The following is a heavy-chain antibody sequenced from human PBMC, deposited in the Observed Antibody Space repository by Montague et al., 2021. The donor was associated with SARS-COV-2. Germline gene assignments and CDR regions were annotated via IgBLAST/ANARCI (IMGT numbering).Heavy chain of an antibody. D-gene: IGHD3-22*01. CDR2: INQSGST. Sequence: ETLSLTCAVYGGSFSGYYWSWIRQPPGKGLEWIGEINQSGSTNYNPSXXSRVTLSVDTSKKQFSLKLSSLTAADTAVYYCARVAGGYYHDSSAYFDYWGQGSLVTVSS. CDR3: ARVAGGYYHDSSAYFDY. V-gene: IGHV4-34*01. J-gene: IGHJ4*02. CDR1: GGSFSGYY.